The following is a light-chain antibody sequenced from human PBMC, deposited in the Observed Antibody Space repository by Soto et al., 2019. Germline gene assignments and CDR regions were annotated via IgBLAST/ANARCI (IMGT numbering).Light chain of an antibody. V-gene: IGKV3-11*01. CDR2: DAF. J-gene: IGKJ4*01. CDR3: QQRNNWVT. CDR1: QNINNY. Sequence: EVVLTQSPVTLSLSPGERATLSCRASQNINNYLAWYQQKPGQPPRLLIYDAFNRATGIPARFSGSGSGTDFILTISSLEPEDFGVYYCQQRNNWVTFVGWTKVEIK.